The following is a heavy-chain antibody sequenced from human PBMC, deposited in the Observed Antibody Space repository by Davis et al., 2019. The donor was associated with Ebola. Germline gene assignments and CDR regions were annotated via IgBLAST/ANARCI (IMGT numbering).Heavy chain of an antibody. CDR3: AKSGLSFGVVKYHYGMDV. D-gene: IGHD3-3*01. CDR2: ISYDGSNK. CDR1: GFTFSTHG. J-gene: IGHJ6*04. Sequence: GGPLRLPCAASGFTFSTHGIHRVCHAPANALAWVAVISYDGSNKYYADSVKGRFTISRDNSKKTLYLQMNSLRAEDTAVYYCAKSGLSFGVVKYHYGMDVWSKGTTVTVSS. V-gene: IGHV3-30*18.